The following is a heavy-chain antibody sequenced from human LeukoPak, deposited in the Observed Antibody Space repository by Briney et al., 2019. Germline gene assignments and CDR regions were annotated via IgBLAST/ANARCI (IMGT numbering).Heavy chain of an antibody. J-gene: IGHJ4*02. Sequence: GGSLRLSCAASGFTFSSYWMSWVRQAPGKGPEWVANIKQDGSEIYYVDSVKGRFTISRDNAKNSLYLQMNSLRVEDTAVYYCARVLMTPHFDYWGQGTLVTVSS. CDR1: GFTFSSYW. D-gene: IGHD3-16*01. CDR2: IKQDGSEI. CDR3: ARVLMTPHFDY. V-gene: IGHV3-7*01.